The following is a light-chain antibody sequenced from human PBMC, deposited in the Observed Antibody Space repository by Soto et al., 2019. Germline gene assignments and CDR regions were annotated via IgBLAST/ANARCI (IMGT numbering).Light chain of an antibody. V-gene: IGKV4-1*01. CDR3: QQYYSTPLT. Sequence: EIVMTQSPATLSVSLGERATINCKSSQSVLYSPNNKNYLAWYQQKPGQPPKLLIYWASTRESGVPDRFSGSGSGTDFTLTISSLQAEDVAVYYCQQYYSTPLTFGQGTKVDIK. CDR1: QSVLYSPNNKNY. CDR2: WAS. J-gene: IGKJ1*01.